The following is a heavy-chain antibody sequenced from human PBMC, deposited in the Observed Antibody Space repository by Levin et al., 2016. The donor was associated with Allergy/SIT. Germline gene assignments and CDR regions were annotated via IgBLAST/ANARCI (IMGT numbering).Heavy chain of an antibody. CDR3: ARDFVVASMFDP. J-gene: IGHJ5*02. Sequence: ASVKVSCKASGYTFTNYTMHWVRQAPGQRLEWMGWISVANGDTNYSQKFQGRVTITRDTSASTVYMELSSLRSEDTAVYYCARDFVVASMFDPWGQGTLVTVSS. CDR2: ISVANGDT. D-gene: IGHD2-2*01. V-gene: IGHV1-3*01. CDR1: GYTFTNYT.